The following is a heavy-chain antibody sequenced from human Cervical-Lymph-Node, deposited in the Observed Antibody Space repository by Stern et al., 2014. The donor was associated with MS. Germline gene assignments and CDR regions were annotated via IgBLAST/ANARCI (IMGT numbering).Heavy chain of an antibody. CDR2: ISYDGSNK. Sequence: VQLVESGGGVVQPGRSLRLSCAASGFTFSSYAMHWVRQAPGKGLEWVAVISYDGSNKYYADSVKGRFTISRDNSKNTLYLQMNSLRAEDTAVYYCARDTPYYDSSGYYPDYWGQGTLVPVSS. J-gene: IGHJ4*02. CDR1: GFTFSSYA. V-gene: IGHV3-30-3*01. D-gene: IGHD3-22*01. CDR3: ARDTPYYDSSGYYPDY.